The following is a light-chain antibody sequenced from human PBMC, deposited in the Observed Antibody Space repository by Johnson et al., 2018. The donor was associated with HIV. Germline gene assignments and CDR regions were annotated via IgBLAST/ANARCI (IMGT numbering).Light chain of an antibody. V-gene: IGLV1-51*02. CDR2: ENN. CDR3: GTWDSSLSAYV. CDR1: SSNIGNNY. Sequence: SVLTQPPSVSAAPGQKVTISCSGSSSNIGNNYVSWYQQFSGTAPKLLIYENNKRPSGIPDRFSGSKSGTSATLGITGLQTGDEADYYCGTWDSSLSAYVFGTGTKVTVL. J-gene: IGLJ1*01.